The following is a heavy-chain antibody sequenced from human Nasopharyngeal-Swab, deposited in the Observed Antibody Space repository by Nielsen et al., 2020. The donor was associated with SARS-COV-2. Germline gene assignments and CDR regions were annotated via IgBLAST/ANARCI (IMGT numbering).Heavy chain of an antibody. CDR3: AKDRDDYGDYWGSETFHFDH. CDR2: ISGSGGNE. J-gene: IGHJ4*02. Sequence: VRQAPGKGLEWVSSISGSGGNEYYAESAKGRFTISRDNSKNTLYLQMNSLRAEDTAIYYCAKDRDDYGDYWGSETFHFDHWGQGTLVTVSS. D-gene: IGHD4-17*01. V-gene: IGHV3-23*01.